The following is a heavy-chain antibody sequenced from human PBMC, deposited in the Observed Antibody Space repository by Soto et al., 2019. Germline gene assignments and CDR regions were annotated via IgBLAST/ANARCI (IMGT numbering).Heavy chain of an antibody. V-gene: IGHV1-8*01. D-gene: IGHD3-9*01. CDR1: GYTFTSYD. CDR3: ARWGSPPSELRYFDWTNPYYMDV. Sequence: ASVKVSCKASGYTFTSYDINWVRQATGQGLEWMGWMNPNSGNTGYAQKFQGRVTMTRNTSISTAYMELSSLRSEDTAVYYCARWGSPPSELRYFDWTNPYYMDVWGKGTTVTVS. CDR2: MNPNSGNT. J-gene: IGHJ6*03.